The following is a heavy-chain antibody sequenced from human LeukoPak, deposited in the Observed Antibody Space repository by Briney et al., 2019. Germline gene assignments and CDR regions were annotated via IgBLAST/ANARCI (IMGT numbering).Heavy chain of an antibody. CDR1: GYMFTELP. CDR2: FDPADGEP. J-gene: IGHJ4*02. V-gene: IGHV1-24*01. Sequence: ASVKVSCKVSGYMFTELPIHWVRQTPAIGLEWMGGFDPADGEPVYAKNFKDRLTMTEDTSTETAYMELRGLGSEDTAVYYCTAGPDCSSTSCLFEFWGQGTLVTVSS. D-gene: IGHD2-2*01. CDR3: TAGPDCSSTSCLFEF.